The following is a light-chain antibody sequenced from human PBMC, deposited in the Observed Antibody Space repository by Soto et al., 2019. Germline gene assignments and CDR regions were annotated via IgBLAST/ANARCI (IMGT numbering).Light chain of an antibody. V-gene: IGKV3-15*01. Sequence: EIVMTQSPATLSVSPGERATISCRASHSVSSNLAWYQQKPGQAPRLLIYGASTRATGTPDRFRGSGSGTEFPLTISSLQSEDFAVYYCQQYDDWPPWTFGPGTKVEIK. CDR3: QQYDDWPPWT. J-gene: IGKJ1*01. CDR2: GAS. CDR1: HSVSSN.